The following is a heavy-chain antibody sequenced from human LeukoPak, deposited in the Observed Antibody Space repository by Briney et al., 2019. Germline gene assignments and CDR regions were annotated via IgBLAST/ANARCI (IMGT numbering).Heavy chain of an antibody. J-gene: IGHJ4*02. D-gene: IGHD3-10*01. CDR1: GYTFTSYD. CDR3: TRFYDNYWGQGTLVNF. V-gene: IGHV1-8*01. Sequence: GASVKVSCKASGYTFTSYDINWVRQAPGQGIEWMGWMNPSSGETGYAERFQGRITMTRNTAVSTAYLELSSLRFEDTAMYYCTRFYDNYWGQGTLVNFWGQGTLVTVSS. CDR2: MNPSSGET.